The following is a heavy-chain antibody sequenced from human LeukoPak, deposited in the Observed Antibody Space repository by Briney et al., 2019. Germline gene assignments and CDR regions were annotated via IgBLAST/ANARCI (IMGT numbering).Heavy chain of an antibody. CDR2: IYYSGST. CDR1: GGSISSGDYY. J-gene: IGHJ3*02. V-gene: IGHV4-30-4*08. Sequence: SQTLSLTCTVSGGSISSGDYYWTWIRQHPGKGLEWIGYIYYSGSTYYNPSLKSRVTISVDTSKNQFSLKLSSVTAADTAVYYCARDGRRVDAFDIWGQGTMVTVSS. CDR3: ARDGRRVDAFDI. D-gene: IGHD6-25*01.